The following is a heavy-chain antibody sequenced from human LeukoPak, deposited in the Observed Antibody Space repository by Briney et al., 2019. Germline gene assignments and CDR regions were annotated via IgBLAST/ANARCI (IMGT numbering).Heavy chain of an antibody. D-gene: IGHD3-10*01. Sequence: VGSLRLSCAASGLTFSNYAMTWVRLAPGKGLEWVSSLSGSGGATWYAGSVKGRFTISRDNSKNTLYLRMNSLRAEDTAVYYCAKDRTPYSRSGGYYLGAFDIWGHGTLVTVSS. V-gene: IGHV3-23*01. J-gene: IGHJ3*02. CDR1: GLTFSNYA. CDR3: AKDRTPYSRSGGYYLGAFDI. CDR2: LSGSGGAT.